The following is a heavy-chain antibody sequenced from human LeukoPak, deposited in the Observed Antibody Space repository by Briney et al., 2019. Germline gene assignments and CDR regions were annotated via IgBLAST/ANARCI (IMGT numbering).Heavy chain of an antibody. CDR2: INHSGST. D-gene: IGHD6-6*01. CDR3: ARDLGYSSSSGSRSNYYYYGMDV. Sequence: SETLSLTCTVSGGSISSSSYYWGWIRQPPGKGLEWIGEINHSGSTNYNPSLKSRVTISVDTSKNQFSLKLSSVTAADTAVYYCARDLGYSSSSGSRSNYYYYGMDVWGQGTTVTVSS. V-gene: IGHV4-39*07. CDR1: GGSISSSSYY. J-gene: IGHJ6*02.